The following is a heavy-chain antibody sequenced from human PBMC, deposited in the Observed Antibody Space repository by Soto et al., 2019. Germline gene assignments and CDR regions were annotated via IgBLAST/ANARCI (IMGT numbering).Heavy chain of an antibody. CDR3: ARDRGTASKHNWLDP. J-gene: IGHJ5*02. CDR2: IYYSGST. CDR1: GDSVSSATYY. Sequence: QVQLQESGPGLVKPSETLSLTCTVSGDSVSSATYYWSWIRQPPGKALEWIGSIYYSGSTNYNPSLRSRVIMSVDTSKNQFSLNLSSVTAADTAVYYRARDRGTASKHNWLDPWGQGTLVTVSS. V-gene: IGHV4-61*01. D-gene: IGHD3-10*01.